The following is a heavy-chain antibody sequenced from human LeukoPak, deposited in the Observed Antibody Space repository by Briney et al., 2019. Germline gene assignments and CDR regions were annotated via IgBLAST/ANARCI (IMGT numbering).Heavy chain of an antibody. J-gene: IGHJ3*02. V-gene: IGHV3-53*05. CDR1: GFTVSSNY. CDR3: AKDLRIAVAGDAFDI. CDR2: IYSGGST. Sequence: GSLRLSCAASGFTVSSNYMSWVRQAPGKGLEWVSVIYSGGSTYYADSVKGRFTISRDNSKNTLYLQMNSLRAEDTAVYYCAKDLRIAVAGDAFDIWGQGTMVTVSS. D-gene: IGHD6-19*01.